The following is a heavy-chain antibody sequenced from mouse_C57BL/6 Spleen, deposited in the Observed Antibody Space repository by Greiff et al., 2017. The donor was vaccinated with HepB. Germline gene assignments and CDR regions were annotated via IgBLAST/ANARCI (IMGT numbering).Heavy chain of an antibody. CDR3: ARTSGSYEYFDV. CDR1: GYAFSSYW. Sequence: QVQLQQSGAELVKPGASVKISCKASGYAFSSYWMNWVKQRPGKGLEWIGQIYPGDGDTNYNGKFKGKATLTADKSSSTAYMQLSSLTSEDSAVYFGARTSGSYEYFDVWGTGTTVTVSS. J-gene: IGHJ1*03. D-gene: IGHD1-1*02. CDR2: IYPGDGDT. V-gene: IGHV1-80*01.